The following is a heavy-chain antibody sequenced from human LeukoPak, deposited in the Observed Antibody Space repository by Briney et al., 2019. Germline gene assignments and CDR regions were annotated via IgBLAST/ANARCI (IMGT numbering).Heavy chain of an antibody. Sequence: NPSETLSLTCTVSGVSISSSSYYWGWIRQPPGKGLEWIGTIYYSGNTYYNPSLKSRLTISVDTSKNQFSLKLRSVTAADTALYYCASTSPKYYYESSGYSSLFDNWGQGTLVTVSS. CDR1: GVSISSSSYY. CDR2: IYYSGNT. D-gene: IGHD3-22*01. CDR3: ASTSPKYYYESSGYSSLFDN. J-gene: IGHJ4*02. V-gene: IGHV4-39*07.